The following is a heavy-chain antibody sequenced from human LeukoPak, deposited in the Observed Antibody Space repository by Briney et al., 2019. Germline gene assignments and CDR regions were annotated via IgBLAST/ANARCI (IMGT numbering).Heavy chain of an antibody. Sequence: AGGSLRLSCAASGFTFSNHWMSWVRQAPGKGLEWVANIKHDGSEKYYVDSVKGRFTISRDNAKNSQYLQMNSLRAEDTAVYYCARLTYYYDSSVAFDIWGQGTMVTVTS. CDR2: IKHDGSEK. CDR1: GFTFSNHW. V-gene: IGHV3-7*01. J-gene: IGHJ3*02. D-gene: IGHD3-22*01. CDR3: ARLTYYYDSSVAFDI.